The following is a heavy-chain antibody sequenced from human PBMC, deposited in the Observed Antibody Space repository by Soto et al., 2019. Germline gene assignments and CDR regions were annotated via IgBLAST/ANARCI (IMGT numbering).Heavy chain of an antibody. CDR3: VRPWAGNDAFDI. V-gene: IGHV1-2*02. CDR1: GYTFTGYY. Sequence: ASVKVSCKASGYTFTGYYMHWVRRAPGQGLEWMGWINPNSGGTNYAQKFQGRVTMTRDTSISTAYMELGRLRSDDTAVYYCVRPWAGNDAFDIWGQGTMVT. CDR2: INPNSGGT. D-gene: IGHD6-19*01. J-gene: IGHJ3*02.